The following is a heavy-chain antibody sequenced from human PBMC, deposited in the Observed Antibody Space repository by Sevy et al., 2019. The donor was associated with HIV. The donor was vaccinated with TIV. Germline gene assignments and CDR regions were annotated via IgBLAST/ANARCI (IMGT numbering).Heavy chain of an antibody. D-gene: IGHD4-4*01. CDR1: GITFSSAW. J-gene: IGHJ4*02. Sequence: GGSLRPSCAASGITFSSAWMSWVRLVPGKGLEWLARIKSETDGGAADYAAAVKGRFTISRDDSKETLYLQLNSLKTEDTAVYYCTTDLGFYSSKWGQGTLVTVSS. CDR3: TTDLGFYSSK. CDR2: IKSETDGGAA. V-gene: IGHV3-15*01.